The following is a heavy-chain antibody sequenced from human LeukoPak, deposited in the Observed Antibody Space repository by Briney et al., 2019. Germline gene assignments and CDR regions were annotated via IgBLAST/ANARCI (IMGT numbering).Heavy chain of an antibody. Sequence: GGSLRLSCAASGFTLRSYWMHWVRQAPGKGLVWVSRVNSDGSSTSYADSVKGRFTISRDNAKNTLYLQMNSLRAEDTAVYYCAREYSSSWPFDYWGQGTLVTVSS. CDR1: GFTLRSYW. D-gene: IGHD6-13*01. V-gene: IGHV3-74*01. CDR2: VNSDGSST. CDR3: AREYSSSWPFDY. J-gene: IGHJ4*02.